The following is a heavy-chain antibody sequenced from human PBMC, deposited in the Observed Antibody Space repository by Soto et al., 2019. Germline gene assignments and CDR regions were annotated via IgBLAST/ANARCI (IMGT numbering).Heavy chain of an antibody. V-gene: IGHV1-58*01. D-gene: IGHD3-3*01. CDR1: GFTFTSSA. CDR3: AASIYDFWTVGNWFDP. J-gene: IGHJ5*02. Sequence: QMQLVQSGPEVKKPGTSVKVSCKASGFTFTSSAVQWMRQARGQRLEWIGWIVVGSVNTNYAQKLQERVTLSGEMSTNVAYMELNSLTSADTDVYYCAASIYDFWTVGNWFDPWGQGTLVTVSS. CDR2: IVVGSVNT.